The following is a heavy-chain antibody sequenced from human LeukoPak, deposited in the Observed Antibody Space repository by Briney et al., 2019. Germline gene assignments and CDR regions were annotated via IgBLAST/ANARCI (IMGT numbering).Heavy chain of an antibody. D-gene: IGHD3-3*01. J-gene: IGHJ4*02. CDR2: IITIFGTA. CDR1: GGTFSSYA. Sequence: SVKVSCKASGGTFSSYAISWVRQAPGQGLEWMGGIITIFGTANYAQKFQGRVTITADESTSTAYMELSSLRSEDTAVYYCARVSIRGLRFLEQGEGRYYFDYWGQGTLVTVSS. CDR3: ARVSIRGLRFLEQGEGRYYFDY. V-gene: IGHV1-69*13.